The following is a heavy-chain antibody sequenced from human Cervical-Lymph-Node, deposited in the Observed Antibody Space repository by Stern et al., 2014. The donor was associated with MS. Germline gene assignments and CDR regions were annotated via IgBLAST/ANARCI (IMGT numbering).Heavy chain of an antibody. CDR1: GFPFGSYS. CDR3: ARDRWSATNCPMDY. Sequence: VQLVESGGGLVKPGGSLRLSCTASGFPFGSYSINWVRQAPGQGLEWVASISTSSRYKFYTDSLQGRFTISRDNSRNSLYLQMKSRRVEDAAVYYCARDRWSATNCPMDYWGQGTLVTVSS. D-gene: IGHD2-2*01. V-gene: IGHV3-21*01. J-gene: IGHJ4*02. CDR2: ISTSSRYK.